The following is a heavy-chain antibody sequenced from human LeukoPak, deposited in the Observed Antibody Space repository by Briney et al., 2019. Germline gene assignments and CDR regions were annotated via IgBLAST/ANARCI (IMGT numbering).Heavy chain of an antibody. Sequence: GGSLRLSCEASGFSFSTYNMNWVRQATGKRREWISSITSSSTYVFYADSVRGRFTISRDNAKNSLYLQIDSLRAEDTAVYYCARDKVVGATHFDYWGQGTLVTVSS. CDR2: ITSSSTYV. CDR3: ARDKVVGATHFDY. CDR1: GFSFSTYN. J-gene: IGHJ4*02. V-gene: IGHV3-21*01. D-gene: IGHD1-26*01.